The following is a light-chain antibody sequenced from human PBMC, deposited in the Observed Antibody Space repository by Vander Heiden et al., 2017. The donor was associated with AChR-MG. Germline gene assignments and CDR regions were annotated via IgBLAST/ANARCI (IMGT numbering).Light chain of an antibody. Sequence: EIVLTQSPATLSLSAGARATLSCRASKSVSSYLAWYQQKPGQAPRLLIYDASNRATGIPARFSGSGSWTDFTLTTSSLEPEDFAVYYCQQRSNWPPLFTFGPGTKVDIK. CDR1: KSVSSY. J-gene: IGKJ3*01. CDR2: DAS. V-gene: IGKV3-11*01. CDR3: QQRSNWPPLFT.